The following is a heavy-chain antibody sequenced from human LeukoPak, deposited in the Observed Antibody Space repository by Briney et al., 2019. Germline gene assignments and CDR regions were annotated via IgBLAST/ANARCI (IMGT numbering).Heavy chain of an antibody. J-gene: IGHJ4*02. D-gene: IGHD5-18*01. V-gene: IGHV1-24*01. CDR3: ATAGDSYGYFHFDY. Sequence: ASVNVSCKVSGYTLTELSMHWVRQAPGKGLEWMGGFDPEDGETIYAQKFQGRVTMTEDTSTDTAYMELSSLRSEDTAVYYCATAGDSYGYFHFDYWGQGTLVTVSS. CDR2: FDPEDGET. CDR1: GYTLTELS.